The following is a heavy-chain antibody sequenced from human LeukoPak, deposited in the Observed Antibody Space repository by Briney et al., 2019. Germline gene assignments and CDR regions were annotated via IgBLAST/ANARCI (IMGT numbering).Heavy chain of an antibody. J-gene: IGHJ4*02. CDR2: ISYDGSNK. D-gene: IGHD3-22*01. Sequence: GGSLRLSCAASGFTLSSYAMHWVRQAPGKGLEWVAVISYDGSNKYYADSVKGRFTISRDNSKNTLYLQMNSLRAEDTAVYYCARDSFYYDSSGYYYPYWGQGTLVTVSS. CDR3: ARDSFYYDSSGYYYPY. CDR1: GFTLSSYA. V-gene: IGHV3-30-3*01.